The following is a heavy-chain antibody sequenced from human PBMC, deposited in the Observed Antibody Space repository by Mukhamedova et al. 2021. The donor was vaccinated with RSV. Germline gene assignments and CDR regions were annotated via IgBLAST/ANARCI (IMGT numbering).Heavy chain of an antibody. Sequence: SISTTSSYINYADSLNGRFTISRDNAKNSLFLQMNSLRAEDTAVHYCARDTVTQGSDTFDIWGQGTMVTVSS. CDR2: ISTTSSYI. V-gene: IGHV3-21*01. CDR3: ARDTVTQGSDTFDI. J-gene: IGHJ3*02. D-gene: IGHD4-17*01.